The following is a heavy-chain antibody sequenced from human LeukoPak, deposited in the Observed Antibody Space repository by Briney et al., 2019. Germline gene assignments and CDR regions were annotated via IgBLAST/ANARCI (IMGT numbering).Heavy chain of an antibody. J-gene: IGHJ4*02. Sequence: GGSLRLSCAASGFIFSSYEMNWVRQAPGKGLEWISYISSSGSTIYYADSVKGRFTISRDNSKNTLYLQMNSLRAEDTAVYYCARGDGNYDFWSGYYKGFDYWGQGTLVTVSS. CDR2: ISSSGSTI. V-gene: IGHV3-48*03. CDR1: GFIFSSYE. CDR3: ARGDGNYDFWSGYYKGFDY. D-gene: IGHD3-3*01.